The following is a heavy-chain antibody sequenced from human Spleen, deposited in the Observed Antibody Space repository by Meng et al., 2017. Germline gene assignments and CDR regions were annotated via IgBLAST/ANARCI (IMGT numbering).Heavy chain of an antibody. CDR3: AREVRSWYYFDY. V-gene: IGHV3-48*03. CDR2: ISSSGSII. D-gene: IGHD6-13*01. CDR1: RFTFGIYD. J-gene: IGHJ4*02. Sequence: GESLKISCAASRFTFGIYDMNWVRQAPGKGLEWVSYISSSGSIIYYADSVKGRFTISRDNANKSLYLQMNSLRAEDTAVYYCAREVRSWYYFDYWGQGTLVTVSS.